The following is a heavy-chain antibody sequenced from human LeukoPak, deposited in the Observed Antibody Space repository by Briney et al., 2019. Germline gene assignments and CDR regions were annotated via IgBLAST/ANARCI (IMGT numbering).Heavy chain of an antibody. D-gene: IGHD3-3*01. CDR2: ISAYNGNT. Sequence: ASVKVSCKASGYTFTSYGISWVRQAPGQGLEWMGWISAYNGNTNYAQKFQGRVTMTRNTSISTAYMELSSLRSEDTAVYYCARGRSGYYKGGDYWGQGTLVTVSS. J-gene: IGHJ4*02. CDR3: ARGRSGYYKGGDY. CDR1: GYTFTSYG. V-gene: IGHV1-18*01.